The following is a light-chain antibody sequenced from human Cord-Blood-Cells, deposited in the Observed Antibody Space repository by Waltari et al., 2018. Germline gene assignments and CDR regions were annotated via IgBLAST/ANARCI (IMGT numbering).Light chain of an antibody. CDR2: DAS. J-gene: IGKJ2*01. CDR3: RQFNSYPHT. CDR1: QGISSA. Sequence: AIQLTQSPSSLSASVGDRVTITCRASQGISSALAWYQQKPGKAPKLLIYDASSLESGVPSRFSGRGSGTDFTLTISSLQPEYFATYYCRQFNSYPHTFGQGTKLEIK. V-gene: IGKV1-13*02.